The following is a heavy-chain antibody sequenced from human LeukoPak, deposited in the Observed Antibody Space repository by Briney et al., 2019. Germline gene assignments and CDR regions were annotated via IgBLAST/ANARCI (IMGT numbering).Heavy chain of an antibody. CDR2: ISSSSSYI. V-gene: IGHV3-21*01. CDR3: ARDHGYNWNDGGY. CDR1: GFTVSSNY. Sequence: GGSLRLSCAASGFTVSSNYMSWVRQAPGKGLEWVSSISSSSSYIYYADSVKGRFTISRDNAKNSLYLQMNSPRAEDTAVYYCARDHGYNWNDGGYWGQGTLVTVSS. D-gene: IGHD1-1*01. J-gene: IGHJ4*02.